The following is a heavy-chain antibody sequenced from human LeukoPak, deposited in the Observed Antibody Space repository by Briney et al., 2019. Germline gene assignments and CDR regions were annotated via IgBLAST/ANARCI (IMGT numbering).Heavy chain of an antibody. CDR3: ARLDYGDYKQDY. V-gene: IGHV4-34*01. CDR1: GGSFSGYY. Sequence: SETLSLTCAVYGGSFSGYYWSWIRQPPGKGLEWIGEINHSGSTNYNPSLESRVTISVDTSKNQFSLKLSSVTAADTAVYYCARLDYGDYKQDYWGQGTLVTVSS. J-gene: IGHJ4*02. CDR2: INHSGST. D-gene: IGHD4-17*01.